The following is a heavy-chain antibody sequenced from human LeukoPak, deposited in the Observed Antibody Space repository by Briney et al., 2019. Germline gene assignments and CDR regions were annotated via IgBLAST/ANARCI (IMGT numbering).Heavy chain of an antibody. CDR3: ARILDSAWGELGY. D-gene: IGHD6-19*01. CDR1: GFTFSSYA. CDR2: IKTDGSIT. Sequence: GGSLRLSCAASGFTFSSYAMSWVRQAPGKGLEWVSRIKTDGSITDYADFVKGRFTISRDNSKNTLYLQMNSLRAEDTAVYYCARILDSAWGELGYWGQGTLVTVSS. J-gene: IGHJ4*02. V-gene: IGHV3-23*01.